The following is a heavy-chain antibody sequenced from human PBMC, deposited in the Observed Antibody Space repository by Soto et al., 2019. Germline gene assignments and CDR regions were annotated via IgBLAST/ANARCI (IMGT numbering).Heavy chain of an antibody. D-gene: IGHD6-19*01. J-gene: IGHJ4*02. V-gene: IGHV3-30*18. CDR3: AKDPRVGIAVAGSYYFDY. Sequence: QVQLVESGGGVVQPGRSLRLSCAASGFTFSSYGMHWVRQAPGKGLEWVAVISYDGSNKYYADSVKGRFTISRDNSQNTLFLQMNRLRAGDLAVYYCAKDPRVGIAVAGSYYFDYWGQGTLVTVSS. CDR2: ISYDGSNK. CDR1: GFTFSSYG.